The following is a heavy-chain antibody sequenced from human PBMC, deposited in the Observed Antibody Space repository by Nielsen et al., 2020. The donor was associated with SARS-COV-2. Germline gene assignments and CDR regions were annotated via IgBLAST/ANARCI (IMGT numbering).Heavy chain of an antibody. CDR3: ARAVEDYDFWSGQYGMDV. D-gene: IGHD3-3*01. J-gene: IGHJ6*02. CDR2: IWYDGSNK. CDR1: GFTFSSYW. Sequence: GESLKISCAASGFTFSSYWMHWVRQAPGKGLEWVAVIWYDGSNKYYADSVKGRFTISRDNSKNTLYLQMNSLRAEDTAVYYCARAVEDYDFWSGQYGMDVWGQGTTVTVSS. V-gene: IGHV3-33*08.